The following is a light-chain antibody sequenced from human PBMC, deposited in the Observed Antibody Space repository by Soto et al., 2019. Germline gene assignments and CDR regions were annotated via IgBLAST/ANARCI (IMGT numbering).Light chain of an antibody. V-gene: IGLV2-14*01. J-gene: IGLJ2*01. Sequence: QSALTQPASVSGSPGQSITISCTGTSSDVGGYNYVSWYQQHPGKAPKLMIYDVSNRPSGVSNRFSGSKSGNTASLTISGLQAEDGAEYYCSSYTSSSTPVVFGGGTKLTVL. CDR3: SSYTSSSTPVV. CDR2: DVS. CDR1: SSDVGGYNY.